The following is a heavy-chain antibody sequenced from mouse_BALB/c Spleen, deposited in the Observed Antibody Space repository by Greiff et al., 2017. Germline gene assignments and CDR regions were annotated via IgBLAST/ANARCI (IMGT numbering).Heavy chain of an antibody. Sequence: EVKLVESGGGLVQPGGSLKLSCAASGFTFSSYGMSWVRQTPDKRLELVATINSNGGSTYYPDSVKGRFTISRDNAKNTLYLQMSSLKSEDTAMYYCARERDDYDWYFDVWGAGTTVTVSS. CDR3: ARERDDYDWYFDV. CDR1: GFTFSSYG. J-gene: IGHJ1*01. CDR2: INSNGGST. D-gene: IGHD2-4*01. V-gene: IGHV5-6-3*01.